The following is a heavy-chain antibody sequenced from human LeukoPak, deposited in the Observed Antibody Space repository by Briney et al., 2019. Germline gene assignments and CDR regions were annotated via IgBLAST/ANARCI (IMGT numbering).Heavy chain of an antibody. CDR1: GYTFTSYY. CDR2: INTSGGST. J-gene: IGHJ4*02. D-gene: IGHD3-10*01. Sequence: GASVKVSCKASGYTFTSYYMHWVRQPPAQGLEWVGIINTSGGSTSNAQKFQGRVTMTRDTSTSTVYMELSSLRSEDTAVYYCAREGRVRGVIQPQSFDYWGQGTLVTVSS. CDR3: AREGRVRGVIQPQSFDY. V-gene: IGHV1-46*01.